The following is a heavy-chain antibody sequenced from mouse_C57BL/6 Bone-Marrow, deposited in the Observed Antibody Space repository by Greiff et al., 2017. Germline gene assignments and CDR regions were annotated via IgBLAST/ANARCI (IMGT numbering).Heavy chain of an antibody. Sequence: VQLQQSGAELVRPGASVKLSCTASGFNIKDDYMHWVKQRPEQGLEWIGWIDPENGDTEYASKFQGKATITADTSSNTAYLQLSSLTSEDTAVYFCTRIYYGSRYCDVGGTGPTVTVSS. CDR2: IDPENGDT. J-gene: IGHJ1*03. CDR1: GFNIKDDY. V-gene: IGHV14-4*01. D-gene: IGHD1-1*01. CDR3: TRIYYGSRYCDV.